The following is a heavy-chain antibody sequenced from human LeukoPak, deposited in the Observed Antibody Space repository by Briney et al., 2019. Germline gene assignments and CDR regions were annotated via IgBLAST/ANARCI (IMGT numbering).Heavy chain of an antibody. Sequence: PGGSLRLSCAASGFTFSSYAMSWVRQAPGKGLEWVSPISGSGGSTNYADSVKGRLTISRDNSKNTLYLQMNSLRAEDTAVYYCAKPNTIHDGSYKRRGAYYFDYWGQGTLVTVSS. V-gene: IGHV3-23*01. CDR2: ISGSGGST. CDR3: AKPNTIHDGSYKRRGAYYFDY. J-gene: IGHJ4*02. D-gene: IGHD1-26*01. CDR1: GFTFSSYA.